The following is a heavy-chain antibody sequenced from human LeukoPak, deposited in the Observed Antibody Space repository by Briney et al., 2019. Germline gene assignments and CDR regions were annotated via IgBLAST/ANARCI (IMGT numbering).Heavy chain of an antibody. J-gene: IGHJ6*02. CDR1: GFTFSNYA. CDR3: ARGLRAYYYYGMDV. V-gene: IGHV3-64*02. Sequence: GSLRLSCAASGFTFSNYAMHWVRQAPGEGLEYVSAISSNGGSTYYADSVEGRFTISRDNSKNTLFLQMGSLRVEDMAVYYCARGLRAYYYYGMDVWGQGTTVTVSS. D-gene: IGHD3-3*01. CDR2: ISSNGGST.